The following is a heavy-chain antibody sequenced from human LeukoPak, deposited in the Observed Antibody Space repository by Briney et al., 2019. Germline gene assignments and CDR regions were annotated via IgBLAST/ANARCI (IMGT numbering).Heavy chain of an antibody. J-gene: IGHJ4*02. D-gene: IGHD5-24*01. CDR3: ARETVSSVTDRDGFDS. CDR2: INQDARVK. V-gene: IGHV3-7*01. Sequence: GRSLRLSCAAPGPTFGSYWMTWVRQTPGKGLEWVANINQDARVKQYLDSVKGRFTISRDNAKNSLYLQMNNLRAEDTAVYFCARETVSSVTDRDGFDSWGQGTLVTVSS. CDR1: GPTFGSYW.